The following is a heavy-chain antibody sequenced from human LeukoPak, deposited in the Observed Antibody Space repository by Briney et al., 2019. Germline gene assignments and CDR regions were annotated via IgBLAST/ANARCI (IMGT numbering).Heavy chain of an antibody. Sequence: SETLSLTCTVAGGSITNYYWSWIRQPPGKGLEWIGYIYYSGSTNYNPSLKSRVTISVDTSENQFSLKLRSVTAADTAVYYCARGGGYYFDYWGQGTLVTVSS. J-gene: IGHJ4*02. D-gene: IGHD3-16*01. CDR3: ARGGGYYFDY. CDR1: GGSITNYY. V-gene: IGHV4-59*01. CDR2: IYYSGST.